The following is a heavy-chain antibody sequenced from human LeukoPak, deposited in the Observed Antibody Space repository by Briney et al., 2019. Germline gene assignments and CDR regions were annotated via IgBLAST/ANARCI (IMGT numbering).Heavy chain of an antibody. V-gene: IGHV3-23*01. Sequence: GSLRLSCAASGSTFNIYAMSWVRLAPGKGLQWVASMCGSAGCTFYTDSVKGRFTISRDNSNNTLYLEMNSLRAEDTAIYYCARDRPNYHESNGHYYERDGDHWGQGTLVTVSS. D-gene: IGHD3-22*01. CDR2: MCGSAGCT. J-gene: IGHJ5*02. CDR3: ARDRPNYHESNGHYYERDGDH. CDR1: GSTFNIYA.